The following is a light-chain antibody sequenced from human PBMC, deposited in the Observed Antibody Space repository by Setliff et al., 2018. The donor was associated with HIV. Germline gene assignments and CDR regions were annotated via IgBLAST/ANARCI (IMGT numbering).Light chain of an antibody. CDR1: SSDVGAYIY. Sequence: QSALTQPASVSGSPGQSITISCTGTSSDVGAYIYVSWYQQHPGKAPKLMIYEVTHRPSGVSNRFSGSKSGNTASLTISGLQPEDEADYYCSSYTRSSTPVFGTGTKVTV. V-gene: IGLV2-14*01. CDR2: EVT. CDR3: SSYTRSSTPV. J-gene: IGLJ1*01.